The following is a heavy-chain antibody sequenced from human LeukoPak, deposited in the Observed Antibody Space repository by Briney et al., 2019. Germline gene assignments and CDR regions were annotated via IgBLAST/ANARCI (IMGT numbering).Heavy chain of an antibody. CDR1: GFTFSSYG. CDR2: ISYDGSNK. V-gene: IGHV3-30*03. J-gene: IGHJ4*02. Sequence: GGSLRLSCAASGFTFSSYGMHWVRQAPGKGLEWVAVISYDGSNKYYADSVKGRFTISRDNSKNTLYLQMNSLRAEDTAVYYCALLPSSGYFLSDYWGQGTLVTVSS. D-gene: IGHD3-22*01. CDR3: ALLPSSGYFLSDY.